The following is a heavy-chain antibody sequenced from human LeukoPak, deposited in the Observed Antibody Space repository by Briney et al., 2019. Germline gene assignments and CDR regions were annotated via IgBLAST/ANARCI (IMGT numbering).Heavy chain of an antibody. D-gene: IGHD4-11*01. CDR3: AKDAQRGFDYSNSLEY. V-gene: IGHV3-33*06. CDR1: GFTFSNYE. CDR2: IWSDGSNK. J-gene: IGHJ4*02. Sequence: PGGSLRLSCAASGFTFSNYEMNWVRQAPGKGLEWVAVIWSDGSNKYYADSVKGRFTISRDDSKKTLYLQMSSLRGEDTAVYYCAKDAQRGFDYSNSLEYWGQGTLVTVSS.